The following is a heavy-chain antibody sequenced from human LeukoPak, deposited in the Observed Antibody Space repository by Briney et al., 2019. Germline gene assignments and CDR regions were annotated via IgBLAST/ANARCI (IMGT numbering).Heavy chain of an antibody. Sequence: ASVKVSCKASGYTFTSYGISWVRQAPGQGLEWTGWISAYNGNTNYAQKLQGRVTMTTDTSTSTAYMELRSLRSDDTAVYYCARERLTLSIAAAGTKAFDIWGQGTMVTVSS. CDR1: GYTFTSYG. J-gene: IGHJ3*02. CDR3: ARERLTLSIAAAGTKAFDI. D-gene: IGHD6-13*01. V-gene: IGHV1-18*04. CDR2: ISAYNGNT.